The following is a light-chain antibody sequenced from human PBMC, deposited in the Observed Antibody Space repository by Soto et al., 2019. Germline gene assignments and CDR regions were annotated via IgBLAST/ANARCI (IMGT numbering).Light chain of an antibody. CDR1: QGLSSY. V-gene: IGKV1-9*01. CDR3: QHLNDYPIT. Sequence: DIQLTQSPSFLSASVGDRVTITCRASQGLSSYLAWYQQKPGKAPNLLIYAASTLQSGVPSRFSGSGSGTEFTLTISSLQPEDFETYYCQHLNDYPITFGQGTRLDI. J-gene: IGKJ5*01. CDR2: AAS.